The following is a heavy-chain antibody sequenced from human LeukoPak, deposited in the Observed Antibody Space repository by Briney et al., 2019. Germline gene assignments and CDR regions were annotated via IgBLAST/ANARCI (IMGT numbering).Heavy chain of an antibody. CDR1: GFTVSSNE. Sequence: SGGSLRLSCAASGFTVSSNEMSWVRQAPGKGLEWVSSISGGSTYYADSVKGRFTISRDNAKNSLYLQMNSLRAEDTAVYYCAELGITMIGGVWGKGTTVTISS. D-gene: IGHD3-10*02. J-gene: IGHJ6*04. CDR2: ISGGST. CDR3: AELGITMIGGV. V-gene: IGHV3-38-3*01.